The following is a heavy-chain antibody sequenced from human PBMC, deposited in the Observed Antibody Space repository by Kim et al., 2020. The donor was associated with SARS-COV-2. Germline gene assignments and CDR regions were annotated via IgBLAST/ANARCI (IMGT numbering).Heavy chain of an antibody. J-gene: IGHJ2*01. D-gene: IGHD4-17*01. CDR3: ARFLDYTDSKYCYFDL. CDR1: GYTFTNYW. CDR2: MYAGDFKT. V-gene: IGHV5-51*01. Sequence: GESLKISCKGSGYTFTNYWIGWVRQMPGKGLEWMGIMYAGDFKTRYSPSFEGQVTISVDKSISTVYLQWSSLRASDTATYYCARFLDYTDSKYCYFDLWGRGTLVNVFS.